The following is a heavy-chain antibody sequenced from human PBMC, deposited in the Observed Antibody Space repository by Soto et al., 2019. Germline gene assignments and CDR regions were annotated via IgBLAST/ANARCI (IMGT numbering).Heavy chain of an antibody. Sequence: QVQLQESGPGLVKPSETLSLTCTVSGGSISSYYWSWIRQPPGKGLEWIGYIYYSGSTNYNPSLKRRVTISVDTSKNQFSLKLSSVTAADTALYYCARGEGAPYYYYYMDVWGKGTTVTVSS. D-gene: IGHD1-26*01. CDR1: GGSISSYY. CDR2: IYYSGST. V-gene: IGHV4-59*01. J-gene: IGHJ6*03. CDR3: ARGEGAPYYYYYMDV.